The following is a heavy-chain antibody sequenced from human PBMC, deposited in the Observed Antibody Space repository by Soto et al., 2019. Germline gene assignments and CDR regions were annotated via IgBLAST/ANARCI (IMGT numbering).Heavy chain of an antibody. CDR1: GGSISSYY. CDR3: ARSEDDYGDYDAYYYGMDV. D-gene: IGHD4-17*01. V-gene: IGHV4-59*01. J-gene: IGHJ6*02. CDR2: IYYSGST. Sequence: QVQLQESCPGLVKPSETLSLTCTVSGGSISSYYWSWIRQPPGKGLEWIGYIYYSGSTNYNPSLKCRVTISVDTSKNQFSLKRSSVTAADTAVYYCARSEDDYGDYDAYYYGMDVWGQGTTVTVSS.